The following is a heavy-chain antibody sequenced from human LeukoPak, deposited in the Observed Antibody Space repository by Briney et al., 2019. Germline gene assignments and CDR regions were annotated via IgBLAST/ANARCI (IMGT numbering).Heavy chain of an antibody. J-gene: IGHJ4*02. V-gene: IGHV4-4*07. CDR2: IYTSGST. CDR3: AREAIVVPTFDY. CDR1: GGSISSYY. D-gene: IGHD2-2*01. Sequence: SETLSLTCTVSGGSISSYYWSWIRQPAGKGLEWIGRIYTSGSTNYNPSLKSRVTMSVDTSKNQFSLKLSSVTAADTAVYYCAREAIVVPTFDYWGQRTLDTVSS.